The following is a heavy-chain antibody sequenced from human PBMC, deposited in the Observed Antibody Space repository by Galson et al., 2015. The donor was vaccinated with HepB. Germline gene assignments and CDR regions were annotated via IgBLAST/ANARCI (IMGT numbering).Heavy chain of an antibody. V-gene: IGHV4-39*01. J-gene: IGHJ1*01. CDR2: IYYSGST. CDR1: GGSISSSSYY. Sequence: ETLSLTCTVSGGSISSSSYYWGWIRQPPGKGLEWIGSIYYSGSTYYNPSLKSRVTISVDTSKNQFSLKLSSVTAADTAVYYCASLYSSSWYFPNLEPGFQHWGQGTLVTVSS. CDR3: ASLYSSSWYFPNLEPGFQH. D-gene: IGHD6-13*01.